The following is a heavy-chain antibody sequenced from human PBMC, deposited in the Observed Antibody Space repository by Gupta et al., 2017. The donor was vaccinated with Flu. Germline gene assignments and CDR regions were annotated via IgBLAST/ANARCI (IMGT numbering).Heavy chain of an antibody. V-gene: IGHV5-51*01. CDR1: GYSFSTSW. CDR2: IYPHDSDT. J-gene: IGHJ4*02. D-gene: IGHD4-4*01. CDR3: ARQAGNALPYFFDY. Sequence: EVQLVQSGAEMKKPGESLKISCQGSGYSFSTSWIGWVRQMPGKGLEWMGIIYPHDSDTKYGPSFQGQVTMSADKSINTAYLHFGSLKASGTAIYYCARQAGNALPYFFDYWGPGAPVTVSS.